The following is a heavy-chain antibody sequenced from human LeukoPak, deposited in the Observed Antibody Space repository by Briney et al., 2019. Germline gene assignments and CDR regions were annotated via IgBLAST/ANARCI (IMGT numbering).Heavy chain of an antibody. Sequence: GGSLSLSCAASGFTFSSYAMSWVRQAPGKGLEWVSAISGSGGSTYYADSVKGRFTISRDNSRNTLYLQMNSLRAEDTAVYYCARDLVTMVRGARDYYMDVWGKGTTVTVSS. J-gene: IGHJ6*03. V-gene: IGHV3-23*01. CDR1: GFTFSSYA. D-gene: IGHD3-10*01. CDR3: ARDLVTMVRGARDYYMDV. CDR2: ISGSGGST.